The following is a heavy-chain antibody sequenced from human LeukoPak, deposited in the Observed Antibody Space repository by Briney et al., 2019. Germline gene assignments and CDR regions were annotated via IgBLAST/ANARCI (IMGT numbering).Heavy chain of an antibody. CDR2: ISFDGSNK. CDR3: ARGRFLEWGNWFAP. J-gene: IGHJ5*02. V-gene: IGHV3-30-3*01. Sequence: GGSLRLSCAASGFTFTTYAMHWVRQAPGKGLEWVAGISFDGSNKYYPDSMKGRFTISRDNSKNTLYLQMNSLRTEDTAVYYCARGRFLEWGNWFAPWGQGTLVTVSS. CDR1: GFTFTTYA. D-gene: IGHD3-3*01.